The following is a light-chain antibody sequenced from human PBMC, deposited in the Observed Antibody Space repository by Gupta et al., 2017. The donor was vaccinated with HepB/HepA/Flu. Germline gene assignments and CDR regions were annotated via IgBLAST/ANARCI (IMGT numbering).Light chain of an antibody. Sequence: DIVMTQSPLSLPVTLGEPASISCRSSQSLLHSNGYNYLNWYLQKPGQSPQLLIYLGSNRASGVPDRFSGSGSGTDFTLKISRVEAEDVGSYYCTQALQTPWTFGQGTKVEIK. J-gene: IGKJ1*01. CDR3: TQALQTPWT. CDR2: LGS. V-gene: IGKV2-28*01. CDR1: QSLLHSNGYNY.